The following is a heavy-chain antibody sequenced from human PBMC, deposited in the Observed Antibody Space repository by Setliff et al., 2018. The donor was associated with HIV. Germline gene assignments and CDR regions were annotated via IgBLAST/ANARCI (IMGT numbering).Heavy chain of an antibody. V-gene: IGHV1-3*01. CDR3: ANGGSGGQFDY. J-gene: IGHJ4*02. CDR2: INLVTGTT. CDR1: GYTFSSSHD. Sequence: SVKVSCKPSGYTFSSSHDLHWVRQVPGKVLEWMGWINLVTGTTVYLQKFQGRVTITRDTSASTASTAYMEMSSLSSEDTAVYYCANGGSGGQFDYWGQGTLVTVSS. D-gene: IGHD3-16*01.